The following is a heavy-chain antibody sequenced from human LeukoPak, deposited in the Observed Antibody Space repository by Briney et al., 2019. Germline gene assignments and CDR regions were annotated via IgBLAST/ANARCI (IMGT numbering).Heavy chain of an antibody. D-gene: IGHD3-22*01. J-gene: IGHJ4*02. CDR1: GYTFTIYG. CDR2: ISAYNGNT. Sequence: ASVTVSCKTSGYTFTIYGISWVRQAPGPGLEWMGWISAYNGNTNYAQRLQGRVTMTTDTSTSTAYMELRSLRSDDTAVYYCTRDGSVSSGYPNYWGQGTLDTVSS. V-gene: IGHV1-18*01. CDR3: TRDGSVSSGYPNY.